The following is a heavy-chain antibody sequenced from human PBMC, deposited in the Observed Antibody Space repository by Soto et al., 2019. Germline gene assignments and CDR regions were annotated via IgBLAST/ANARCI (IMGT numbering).Heavy chain of an antibody. CDR1: RFRFSDFA. CDR3: AKDAVPYNGKWDWFDS. Sequence: DVQLLESGGGLVQPGGSLTLSCAASRFRFSDFAMSLVRPAPGKGLELVSSIGGLGSDTYYADPVKGRFTISRDNSKSTLYLQLDGLRDEDTAVYYCAKDAVPYNGKWDWFDSWGQGTLVIVS. CDR2: IGGLGSDT. J-gene: IGHJ5*01. V-gene: IGHV3-23*01. D-gene: IGHD1-20*01.